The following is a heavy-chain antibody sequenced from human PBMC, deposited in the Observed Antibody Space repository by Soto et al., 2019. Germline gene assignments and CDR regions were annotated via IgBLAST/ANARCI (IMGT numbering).Heavy chain of an antibody. Sequence: ASVKVSCKASGYTFTGYYMHWVRQAPGQGLEWMGWINPNSGGTNYAQKFQGWVTMTRDTSISTAYMELSRLRSDDTAVYYCARDRGYSKYYYYYYGMDVWGQGTTVTVSS. J-gene: IGHJ6*02. CDR3: ARDRGYSKYYYYYYGMDV. CDR1: GYTFTGYY. CDR2: INPNSGGT. D-gene: IGHD5-18*01. V-gene: IGHV1-2*04.